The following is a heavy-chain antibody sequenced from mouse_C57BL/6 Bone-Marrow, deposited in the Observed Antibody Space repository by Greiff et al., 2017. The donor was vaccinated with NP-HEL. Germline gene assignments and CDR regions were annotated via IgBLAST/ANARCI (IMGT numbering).Heavy chain of an antibody. CDR2: INYDGSST. V-gene: IGHV5-16*01. Sequence: VQLVESEGGLVQPGSSMKLSCTASGFTFSDYYMAWVRQVPEKGLEWVANINYDGSSTYYLDSLQSRFIISRDNAKNILYLQMSSLKSEDTATYYCARGVYGYDGVYFDYWGQGTTLTVSS. CDR3: ARGVYGYDGVYFDY. J-gene: IGHJ2*01. D-gene: IGHD2-2*01. CDR1: GFTFSDYY.